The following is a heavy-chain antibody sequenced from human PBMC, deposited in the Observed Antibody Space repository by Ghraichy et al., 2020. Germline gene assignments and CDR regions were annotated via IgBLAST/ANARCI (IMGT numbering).Heavy chain of an antibody. CDR3: ARVRSGGWSADYFDY. J-gene: IGHJ4*02. CDR2: ISDRGGST. Sequence: GGSLRLSCAASGFTFSSYAMTWVRQAPGKGLEWVSAISDRGGSTYYADSVKGRFTISRDNSKNTLYLQMNSLRAEDTAVYYCARVRSGGWSADYFDYWGQGALVTVSS. D-gene: IGHD6-19*01. CDR1: GFTFSSYA. V-gene: IGHV3-23*01.